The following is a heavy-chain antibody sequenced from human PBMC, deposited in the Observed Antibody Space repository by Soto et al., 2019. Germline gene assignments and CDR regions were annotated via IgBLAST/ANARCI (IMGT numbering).Heavy chain of an antibody. CDR1: GFPFGVNA. J-gene: IGHJ4*02. CDR2: ISDSGATT. D-gene: IGHD6-19*01. Sequence: GGSLRLSCAASGFPFGVNAMSWVRQAPGKGLEWVSGISDSGATTYYADSVRGRFTISRDNSKNTLYLQMKSLRAEDSASYYCAKEDTSSGSLDYWGQGALVPVSS. CDR3: AKEDTSSGSLDY. V-gene: IGHV3-23*01.